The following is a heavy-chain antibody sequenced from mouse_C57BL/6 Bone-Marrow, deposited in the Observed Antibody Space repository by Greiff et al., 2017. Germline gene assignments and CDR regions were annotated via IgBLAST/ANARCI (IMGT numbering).Heavy chain of an antibody. CDR2: IDPSDSYT. CDR1: GYTFTSYW. V-gene: IGHV1-59*01. Sequence: VQLQQPGAELVRPGTSVKLSCKASGYTFTSYWMHWVKQRPGQGLEWIGVIDPSDSYTNYNPKFKGKATLTVDTSSSTAYMQLSSLTSEDSAVXYFAHHHWCAYWGQGTLVTVSA. J-gene: IGHJ3*01. CDR3: AHHHWCAY.